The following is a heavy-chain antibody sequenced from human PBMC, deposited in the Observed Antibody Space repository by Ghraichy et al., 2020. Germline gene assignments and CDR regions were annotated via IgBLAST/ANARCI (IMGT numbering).Heavy chain of an antibody. CDR3: ARARNSSGYYPVGY. D-gene: IGHD3-22*01. CDR1: GDSISSGDYY. V-gene: IGHV4-30-4*08. CDR2: IYKSGST. Sequence: LRLSCTVSGDSISSGDYYWGWIRQLPGKGLEWIGYIYKSGSTYYQPSLKSRLTISIDASKNQFSLKLNSVTATDTAVYYCARARNSSGYYPVGYWGQGTLVTVSS. J-gene: IGHJ4*02.